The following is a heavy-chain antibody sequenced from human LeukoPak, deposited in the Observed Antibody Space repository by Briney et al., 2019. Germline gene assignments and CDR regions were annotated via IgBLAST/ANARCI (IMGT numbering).Heavy chain of an antibody. CDR3: ARDRATVTTVFYYYYYGMDV. D-gene: IGHD4-17*01. J-gene: IGHJ6*02. V-gene: IGHV3-30-3*01. CDR1: GFTFSSYA. Sequence: GGSLRLSCAASGFTFSSYAMHWVRQAPGKGLEWVAVISYDGSNKYYADSVKGRFTISRDNSKNTLYPQMNSLRAEDTAVYYCARDRATVTTVFYYYYYGMDVWGQGTTVTVSS. CDR2: ISYDGSNK.